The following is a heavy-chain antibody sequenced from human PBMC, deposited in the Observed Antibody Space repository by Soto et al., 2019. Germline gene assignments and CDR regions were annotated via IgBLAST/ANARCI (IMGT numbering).Heavy chain of an antibody. D-gene: IGHD3-22*01. CDR1: GFTFGDYA. CDR3: TAYYYDSSGYYYLGFDY. CDR2: IRSKAYGGTT. J-gene: IGHJ4*02. V-gene: IGHV3-49*04. Sequence: PGGSLRLSCTASGFTFGDYAMSWVRQAPGKGLEWVGFIRSKAYGGTTEYAASVKGRFTISRDDSKSIAYLQMNSLKTEDTAVYYCTAYYYDSSGYYYLGFDYWGQGTLVTV.